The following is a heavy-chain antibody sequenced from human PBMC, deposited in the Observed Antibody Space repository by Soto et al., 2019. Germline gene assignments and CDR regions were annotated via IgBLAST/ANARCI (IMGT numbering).Heavy chain of an antibody. CDR1: GFTFSSYG. CDR3: AKDGVSSTSTDYYYGMDV. J-gene: IGHJ6*02. V-gene: IGHV3-30*18. CDR2: ISYDGSNK. D-gene: IGHD2-2*01. Sequence: GGSLRLSCAASGFTFSSYGMHWVRQAPGKGLEWVAVISYDGSNKYYADSVKGRFTISRDNSKNTLYLQMNSLRAEDTAVYYCAKDGVSSTSTDYYYGMDVWGQGTTVTVSS.